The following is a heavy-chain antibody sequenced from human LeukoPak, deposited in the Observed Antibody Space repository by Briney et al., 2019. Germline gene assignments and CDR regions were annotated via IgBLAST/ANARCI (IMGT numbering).Heavy chain of an antibody. CDR3: ATLTIFPAEKYYFDY. Sequence: GASVKVSCKVSGYTLTELSMHWVRQAPGKGLEWGGGFDPKGGETIYAQKFQGRVTMTEDTSTDTAYMELSSLRSEDTAVYYCATLTIFPAEKYYFDYWGQGTLLTVSS. D-gene: IGHD4/OR15-4a*01. V-gene: IGHV1-24*01. CDR1: GYTLTELS. J-gene: IGHJ4*02. CDR2: FDPKGGET.